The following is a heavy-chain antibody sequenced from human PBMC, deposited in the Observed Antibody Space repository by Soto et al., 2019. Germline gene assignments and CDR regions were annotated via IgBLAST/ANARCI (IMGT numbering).Heavy chain of an antibody. Sequence: QVQLVQSGAEVKKPGASVKVSCKASGYTFTSYDINWVRQATGQGLEWMGWMNPNSGNTGYAQKVQGRVTMTRNTSISTAYMELSSLRSEDTAVYYCARAHLGIIAARPRYYYYYMDVWGKGTTVTVSS. CDR2: MNPNSGNT. D-gene: IGHD6-6*01. CDR1: GYTFTSYD. J-gene: IGHJ6*03. CDR3: ARAHLGIIAARPRYYYYYMDV. V-gene: IGHV1-8*01.